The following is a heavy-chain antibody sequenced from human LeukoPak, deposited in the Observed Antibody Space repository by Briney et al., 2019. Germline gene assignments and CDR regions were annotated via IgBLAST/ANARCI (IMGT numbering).Heavy chain of an antibody. CDR3: AGQNYGAAPLRY. CDR1: GGSFSGYY. D-gene: IGHD4/OR15-4a*01. V-gene: IGHV4-34*01. CDR2: INHSGRT. J-gene: IGHJ4*02. Sequence: PSETLSLTCAVYGGSFSGYYWSWIRQPPGKGLEWIGEINHSGRTNYNPSLTSRVTISVDTSNNQFSLKLSSVTAAHTAVYYCAGQNYGAAPLRYWGQGTLVTVSS.